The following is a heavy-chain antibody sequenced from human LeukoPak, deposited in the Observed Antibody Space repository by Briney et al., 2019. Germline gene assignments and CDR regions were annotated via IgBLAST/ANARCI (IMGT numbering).Heavy chain of an antibody. CDR2: IYYSGST. CDR3: ARGGRKVRGVITVFDY. CDR1: GGSISSSSYY. J-gene: IGHJ4*02. Sequence: SETLSLTCTVSGGSISSSSYYWGCIRQPPGKGLEWIGSIYYSGSTYYNPSLKSRVTISVDTSKNQFSLKLSSVTAADTAVYYCARGGRKVRGVITVFDYWGQGTLVTVSS. V-gene: IGHV4-39*01. D-gene: IGHD3-10*01.